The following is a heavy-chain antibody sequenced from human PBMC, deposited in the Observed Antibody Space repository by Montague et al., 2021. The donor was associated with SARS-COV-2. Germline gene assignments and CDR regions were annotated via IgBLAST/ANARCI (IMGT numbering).Heavy chain of an antibody. D-gene: IGHD2-21*02. V-gene: IGHV4-61*02. CDR1: GDSISCGSYF. Sequence: TLSLTCTVSGDSISCGSYFWRWIQQPAGKGLEWIGSIHTSGSTNNNPSLKSRVAISIDTSKDQFSLVLSSVTAADTAVYYCASAHFGGDCYSGQGTLVTVSS. CDR2: IHTSGST. J-gene: IGHJ4*02. CDR3: ASAHFGGDCY.